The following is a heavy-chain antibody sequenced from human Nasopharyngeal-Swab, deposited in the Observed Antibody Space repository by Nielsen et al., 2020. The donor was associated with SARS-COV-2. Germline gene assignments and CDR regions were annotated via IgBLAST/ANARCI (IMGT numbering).Heavy chain of an antibody. CDR2: MNPNSGNT. V-gene: IGHV1-8*01. J-gene: IGHJ6*03. CDR1: GYTFTSYD. Sequence: ASVKVSCKASGYTFTSYDINWVRQATGQGLEWMGWMNPNSGNTGYAQKFQGRVTMTRNTSISTAYMELGSLRSEDTAVYYCARASKMVRGVIITSYYYSYYMDVWGKGTTVTVSS. D-gene: IGHD3-10*01. CDR3: ARASKMVRGVIITSYYYSYYMDV.